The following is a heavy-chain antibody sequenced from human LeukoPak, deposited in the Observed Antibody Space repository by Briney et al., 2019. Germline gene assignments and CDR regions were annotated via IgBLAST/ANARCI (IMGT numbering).Heavy chain of an antibody. CDR3: ARQTFDWNYRWFDP. CDR1: GGSISSSSYY. D-gene: IGHD1-7*01. CDR2: IYYSGST. Sequence: SETLPLTCTVSGGSISSSSYYWGWIRQPPGKGLEWIGSIYYSGSTYYDPSLKSRVTISVDASKNQFSLKLSSVTAADTAVYYCARQTFDWNYRWFDPWGQGTLVTVSS. V-gene: IGHV4-39*01. J-gene: IGHJ5*02.